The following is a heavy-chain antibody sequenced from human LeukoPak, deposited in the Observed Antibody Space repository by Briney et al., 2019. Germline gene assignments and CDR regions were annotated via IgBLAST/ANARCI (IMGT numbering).Heavy chain of an antibody. V-gene: IGHV3-21*01. D-gene: IGHD2-21*01. J-gene: IGHJ4*02. CDR1: GFTFSSYG. CDR3: ARDSPNDGILWWSIDY. Sequence: PGGSLRLSCAASGFTFSSYGMNWVRQAPGKGLEWVSSISSSSSYIYYADSVKGRFTISRDNAKNSLYLQMNSLRAEDTAVYYCARDSPNDGILWWSIDYWGQGTLVTVSS. CDR2: ISSSSSYI.